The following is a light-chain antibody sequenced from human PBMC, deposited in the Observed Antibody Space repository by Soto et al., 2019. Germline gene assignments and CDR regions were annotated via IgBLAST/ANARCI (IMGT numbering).Light chain of an antibody. CDR2: EVT. V-gene: IGLV2-14*01. CDR3: KSYAGSNTYV. J-gene: IGLJ1*01. Sequence: QSALTQPASVSGSPGQSIAISCTGTRSDVGAYNYVSWYQQHPGKAPKLMISEVTNRPSGVSDRFSGSKSGNTASLTVSGLQAADEADYFCKSYAGSNTYVFGSGTKLTVL. CDR1: RSDVGAYNY.